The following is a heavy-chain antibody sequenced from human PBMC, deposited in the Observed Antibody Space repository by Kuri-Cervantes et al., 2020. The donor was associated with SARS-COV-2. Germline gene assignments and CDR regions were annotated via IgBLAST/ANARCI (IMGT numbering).Heavy chain of an antibody. CDR3: ARNHSMDV. CDR1: GFTFSDYD. Sequence: GGSLRLSCASSGFTFSDYDMHWVRQAPGKGLEWVAVIWYDGRNTYYTGSVKGRFTISRDNSKNMLYLEVNSQRAEDTAVYYCARNHSMDVWGTGTAVTVSS. J-gene: IGHJ6*03. V-gene: IGHV3-33*08. CDR2: IWYDGRNT.